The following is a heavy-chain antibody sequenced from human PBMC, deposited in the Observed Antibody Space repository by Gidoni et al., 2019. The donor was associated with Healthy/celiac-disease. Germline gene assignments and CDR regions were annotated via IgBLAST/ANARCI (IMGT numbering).Heavy chain of an antibody. D-gene: IGHD2-15*01. CDR2: INHSGSN. Sequence: QVQLQPWGAGLLTPSETLSLTCAVSGGSFIGYYWSWIRQPPGKGMEWIGEINHSGSNNYKPALKSRVTISVDTSKNQFSLKLSSVTAADTAVYYCAREMEGGYCSGGSCRYFDYWGQGTLVTVSS. J-gene: IGHJ4*02. CDR3: AREMEGGYCSGGSCRYFDY. CDR1: GGSFIGYY. V-gene: IGHV4-34*01.